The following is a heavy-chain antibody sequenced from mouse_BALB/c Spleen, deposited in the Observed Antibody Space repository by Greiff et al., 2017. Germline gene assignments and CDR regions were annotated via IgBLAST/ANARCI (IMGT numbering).Heavy chain of an antibody. D-gene: IGHD1-1*01. Sequence: EVMLVESGGGLVKPGGSLKLSCAASGFTFSSYAMSWVRQTPEKRLEWVASISSGGSTYYPDSVKGRFTISRDNARNILYLQMSSLRSEDTAMYYCARGGYGSRPWFAYWGQGTLVTVSA. V-gene: IGHV5-6-5*01. CDR3: ARGGYGSRPWFAY. CDR1: GFTFSSYA. J-gene: IGHJ3*01. CDR2: ISSGGST.